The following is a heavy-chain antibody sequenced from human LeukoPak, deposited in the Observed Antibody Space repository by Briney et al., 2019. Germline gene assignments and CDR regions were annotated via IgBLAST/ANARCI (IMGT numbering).Heavy chain of an antibody. CDR3: AKAEPVASDYFDY. V-gene: IGHV3-48*01. J-gene: IGHJ4*02. CDR1: GFTFSSYS. CDR2: ISSSSSTI. D-gene: IGHD4-23*01. Sequence: PGGSLRLSCAASGFTFSSYSMNWVRQAPGKGLEWVSYISSSSSTIYYADSVKGRFTISRDNSKNTLYLQMNSLRAEDTAVYYCAKAEPVASDYFDYWGQGTLVTVSS.